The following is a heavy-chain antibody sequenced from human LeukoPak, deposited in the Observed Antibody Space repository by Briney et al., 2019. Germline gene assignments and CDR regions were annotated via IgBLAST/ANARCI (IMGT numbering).Heavy chain of an antibody. CDR2: IFSNDEK. CDR1: GFSLSNARMG. CDR3: ARIPNYYDSSGY. D-gene: IGHD3-22*01. V-gene: IGHV2-26*01. J-gene: IGHJ4*02. Sequence: SGPTLVNPTETLTLPCTVSGFSLSNARMGVSWIRQPPGKALEWLAHIFSNDEKSYSTSLKSRLTISKDTSKSQVVLTMTNMDPVDTATYYCARIPNYYDSSGYWGQGTLVTVSS.